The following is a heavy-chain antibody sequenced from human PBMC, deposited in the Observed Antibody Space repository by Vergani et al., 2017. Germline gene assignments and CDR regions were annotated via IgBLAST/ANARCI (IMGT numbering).Heavy chain of an antibody. D-gene: IGHD2-21*01. CDR3: ARSDWGGDCYSPPFYYYYYYMDV. Sequence: QVQLQESGPGLVKPSETLSLTCTVSGSSISSYYWSWIRQPPGKGLEWIGYIYYSGSTNYNPSLKSRVTISVDTSKNQFSLKLSSVTAADTAVYYCARSDWGGDCYSPPFYYYYYYMDVWGKGTTVTVSS. CDR1: GSSISSYY. CDR2: IYYSGST. J-gene: IGHJ6*03. V-gene: IGHV4-59*01.